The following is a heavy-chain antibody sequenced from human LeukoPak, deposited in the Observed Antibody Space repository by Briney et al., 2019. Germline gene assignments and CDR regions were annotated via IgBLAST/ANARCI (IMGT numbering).Heavy chain of an antibody. CDR2: ISGSGGST. V-gene: IGHV3-23*01. D-gene: IGHD6-13*01. CDR1: GFTFSSYA. CDR3: ATTLKQYSSSWYYFDY. J-gene: IGHJ4*02. Sequence: PGGSLRLSCAASGFTFSSYAMSWVRQAPGKGLEWVSAISGSGGSTYYADSVKGRFTISRDNSKNTLYLQMNSLRAEDTAIYYCATTLKQYSSSWYYFDYWGQGTLVTVSS.